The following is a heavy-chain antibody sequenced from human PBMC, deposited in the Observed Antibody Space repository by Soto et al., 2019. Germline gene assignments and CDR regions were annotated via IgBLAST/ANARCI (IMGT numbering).Heavy chain of an antibody. CDR1: GYTFTSYT. D-gene: IGHD4-17*01. V-gene: IGHV1-3*05. CDR2: INAGNGYT. J-gene: IGHJ4*02. CDR3: ATGGPTDGWLYFDY. Sequence: QVQLVQSGAEEKKPGASVKVSCKASGYTFTSYTMHWVRQAPGQRLEWMGWINAGNGYTKFSQKFQGRVTITRDTSASTAYMELSSLRSEDTAVYYCATGGPTDGWLYFDYWGQGTLVTVSS.